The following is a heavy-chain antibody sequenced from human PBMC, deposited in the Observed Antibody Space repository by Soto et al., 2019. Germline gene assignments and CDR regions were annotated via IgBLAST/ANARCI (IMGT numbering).Heavy chain of an antibody. J-gene: IGHJ4*02. V-gene: IGHV4-59*01. D-gene: IGHD2-15*01. CDR3: ARDATLRY. CDR2: IHYSGST. Sequence: PSETLSLTCTVSGDSMDGFYWNWIRQPPGKGLEWIGYIHYSGSTNYNPSLKSRVTISIDMSENQFSLNLTSVTAADTAVYYCARDATLRYWGQGTLVTVPQ. CDR1: GDSMDGFY.